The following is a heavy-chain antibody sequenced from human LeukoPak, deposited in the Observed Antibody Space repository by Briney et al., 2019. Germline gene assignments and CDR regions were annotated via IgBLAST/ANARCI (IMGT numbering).Heavy chain of an antibody. V-gene: IGHV3-11*01. J-gene: IGHJ4*02. CDR2: ISSSGSTI. Sequence: GGSLRLSCAASGFTFSDYYMSWIRQAPGKGLEWVSHISSSGSTIYYADSVKGRFTISRDNAKNSLYLQMNSLRAEDTAVYYCARALYYDSSGYLYYFDYWGQGTLVTVSS. CDR3: ARALYYDSSGYLYYFDY. D-gene: IGHD3-22*01. CDR1: GFTFSDYY.